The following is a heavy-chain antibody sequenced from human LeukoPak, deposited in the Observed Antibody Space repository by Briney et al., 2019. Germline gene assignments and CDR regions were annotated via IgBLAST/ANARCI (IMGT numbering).Heavy chain of an antibody. Sequence: GGSLRLSCAGSGFTFSTYGMSWVRQAPGEGLERVSGISTSGSTYYADPVKGRFTISRDNSKNTLYLQMNSLRAEDTAVYYCARDGEYCTSTGCYYPFWGQGTLVTVSS. D-gene: IGHD2-2*01. J-gene: IGHJ4*02. CDR3: ARDGEYCTSTGCYYPF. CDR2: ISTSGST. V-gene: IGHV3-23*01. CDR1: GFTFSTYG.